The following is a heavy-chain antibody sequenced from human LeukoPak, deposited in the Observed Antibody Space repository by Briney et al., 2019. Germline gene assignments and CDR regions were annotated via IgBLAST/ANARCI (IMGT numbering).Heavy chain of an antibody. CDR1: GDSISTSSYY. CDR3: ARYYDTTSYGDY. V-gene: IGHV4-39*07. J-gene: IGHJ4*02. D-gene: IGHD3-22*01. Sequence: SETLSLTRSVSGDSISTSSYYWGWIRQPPGKGLEWIGTIYYSGSTYYNPSLTSRVTISVDTSKNQFSLKLSSVTAADTAVYYCARYYDTTSYGDYWGQGTLVTVSS. CDR2: IYYSGST.